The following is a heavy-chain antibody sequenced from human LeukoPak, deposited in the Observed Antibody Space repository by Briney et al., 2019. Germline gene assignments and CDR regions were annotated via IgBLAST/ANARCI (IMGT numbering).Heavy chain of an antibody. CDR3: ARVLPGRGVAPLDSNYYYMDV. D-gene: IGHD3-3*01. V-gene: IGHV4-59*01. Sequence: KPSETLSLTCTVSGGSISSYYWSWIRQPPGKGLEWIGYIYYSGSTNYNPSLKSRVTISVDTSKNQFSLKLSSVTAADTAVYYCARVLPGRGVAPLDSNYYYMDVWGKGTTVTVSS. J-gene: IGHJ6*03. CDR1: GGSISSYY. CDR2: IYYSGST.